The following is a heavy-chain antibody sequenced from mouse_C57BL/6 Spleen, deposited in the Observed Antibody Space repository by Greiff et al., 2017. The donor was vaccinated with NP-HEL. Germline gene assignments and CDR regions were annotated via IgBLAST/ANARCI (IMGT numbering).Heavy chain of an antibody. D-gene: IGHD2-3*01. J-gene: IGHJ2*01. Sequence: EVMLVESGGDLVKPGGSLKLSCAASGFTFSSYGMSWVRQTPDKRLEWVATISSGGSYTYYPDSVKGRFTISRDNAKNTLYLQMSSLKSEDTAMYYCARQHDGYYFYYFDYWGQGTTLTVSS. V-gene: IGHV5-6*02. CDR1: GFTFSSYG. CDR2: ISSGGSYT. CDR3: ARQHDGYYFYYFDY.